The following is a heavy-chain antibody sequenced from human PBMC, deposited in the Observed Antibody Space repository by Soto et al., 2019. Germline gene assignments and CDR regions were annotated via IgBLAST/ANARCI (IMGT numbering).Heavy chain of an antibody. D-gene: IGHD3-22*01. J-gene: IGHJ3*02. CDR1: GGTFSSYA. CDR3: ARAVNDYYDSSSYSPFDAFDI. V-gene: IGHV1-69*13. CDR2: IIPIFGTA. Sequence: SVKVSCKASGGTFSSYAISWVRQAPGQGLEWMGGIIPIFGTANYAQKFQGRVTITADESTSTAYMELSSLRSEDTAVYYCARAVNDYYDSSSYSPFDAFDIWGQGTMDTV.